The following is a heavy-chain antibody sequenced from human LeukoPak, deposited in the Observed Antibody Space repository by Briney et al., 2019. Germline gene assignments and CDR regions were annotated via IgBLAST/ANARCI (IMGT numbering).Heavy chain of an antibody. CDR2: IIPIFGTA. CDR3: ARDSGLRLGDWFDP. V-gene: IGHV1-69*05. J-gene: IGHJ5*02. D-gene: IGHD3-16*01. Sequence: GASVKVSCKASGGTFSSYAISWVRQAPGQGLEWMGGIIPIFGTANYVRKFQGRVTITTDESTSTAYMELSSLRSEDTAVYYCARDSGLRLGDWFDPWGQEPWSPSPQ. CDR1: GGTFSSYA.